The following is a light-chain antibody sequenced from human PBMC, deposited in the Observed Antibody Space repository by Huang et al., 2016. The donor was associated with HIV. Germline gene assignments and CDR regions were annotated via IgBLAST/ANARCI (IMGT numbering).Light chain of an antibody. V-gene: IGKV1-9*01. CDR2: GVS. CDR3: QQLNTYPRT. Sequence: IQLTQSPSSLSAFVGDRVTITCRASQGISSYLAWYQQKPGKAPKLLIYGVSTLQSGVPSRFSGSGSGTDFTRTISSLQPEDFATYYCQQLNTYPRTFGQGTKVEIQ. J-gene: IGKJ1*01. CDR1: QGISSY.